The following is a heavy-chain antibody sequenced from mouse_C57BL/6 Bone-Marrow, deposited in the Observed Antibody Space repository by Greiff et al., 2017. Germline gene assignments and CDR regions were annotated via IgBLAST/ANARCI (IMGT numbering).Heavy chain of an antibody. CDR2: FHPYNDDT. V-gene: IGHV1-47*01. J-gene: IGHJ2*01. CDR3: ARGGNYGGYYLDY. D-gene: IGHD2-1*01. CDR1: GYTFTTYP. Sequence: VQLQQSGAELVKPGASVKMSCKASGYTFTTYPIEWMKQNHGKSLEWIGNFHPYNDDTKYNEKFKGKATLTVEKSSSTIYLGLSRLTSDDSAVYYCARGGNYGGYYLDYWGQGTTLTVSS.